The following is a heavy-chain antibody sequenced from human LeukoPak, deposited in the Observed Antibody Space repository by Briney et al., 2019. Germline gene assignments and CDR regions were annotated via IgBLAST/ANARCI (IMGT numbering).Heavy chain of an antibody. CDR2: ISGSGGST. Sequence: GGSLRLSCAASGFTFSSDAMSWVRQAPGKGLEWVSAISGSGGSTYYADSVKGRFTISRDNSKNTLYLQMNSLRAEDTDVYYCAKNPEIAGWYYGYWGQGTLVTVSS. CDR1: GFTFSSDA. D-gene: IGHD6-19*01. CDR3: AKNPEIAGWYYGY. V-gene: IGHV3-23*01. J-gene: IGHJ4*02.